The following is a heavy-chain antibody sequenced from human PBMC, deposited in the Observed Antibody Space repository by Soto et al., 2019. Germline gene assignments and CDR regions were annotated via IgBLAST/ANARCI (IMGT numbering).Heavy chain of an antibody. V-gene: IGHV3-15*01. CDR3: ATTPGFYDSAPFDY. D-gene: IGHD3-22*01. J-gene: IGHJ4*02. CDR1: GFTFSNAW. Sequence: EVQLVEAGGDLGKPGGSLRLSCAASGFTFSNAWMTWVRQAPGKGLEWVGHVKSKTDGGTTDYAAPVKGRFTISRDDSEHTVYLQMNSLKTEDTGVYYCATTPGFYDSAPFDYWGQGTLVTVSS. CDR2: VKSKTDGGTT.